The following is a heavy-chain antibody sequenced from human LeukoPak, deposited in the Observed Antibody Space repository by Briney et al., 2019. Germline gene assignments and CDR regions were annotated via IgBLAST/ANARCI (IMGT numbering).Heavy chain of an antibody. J-gene: IGHJ4*02. CDR2: IYYSGST. CDR3: ARGRFYGDYYFDY. D-gene: IGHD4-17*01. CDR1: GGSISSYY. Sequence: PSETLSLTCTVSGGSISSYYWSWLRQPPGKGLEWIGYIYYSGSTNYNPSLKSRVTISVDTSKNQFSLKLSSVTAADTAVYYCARGRFYGDYYFDYWGQGTLVTVSS. V-gene: IGHV4-59*01.